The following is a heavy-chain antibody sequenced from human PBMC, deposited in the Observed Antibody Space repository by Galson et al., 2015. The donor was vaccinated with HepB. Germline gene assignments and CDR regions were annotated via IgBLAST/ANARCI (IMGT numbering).Heavy chain of an antibody. D-gene: IGHD6-19*01. CDR3: AKDQPDRRSGPVSSGWKTD. J-gene: IGHJ4*02. Sequence: SLRLSCAASGFTFTSYGMHWVRQAPGKGLEWVAIISYDGSNQHYADSVKGRFTISRDNSKNTLYLQMNSLRAEDTAVYYCAKDQPDRRSGPVSSGWKTDWGQGTLVTVSS. CDR1: GFTFTSYG. CDR2: ISYDGSNQ. V-gene: IGHV3-30*18.